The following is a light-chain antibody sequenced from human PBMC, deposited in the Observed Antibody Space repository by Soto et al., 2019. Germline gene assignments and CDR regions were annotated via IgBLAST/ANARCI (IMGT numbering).Light chain of an antibody. V-gene: IGKV1-5*01. CDR3: QQYNSYSALT. CDR2: DAS. CDR1: QSISSW. Sequence: DIHMTQSPSTLSASVGDRVTITCRASQSISSWLAWYQQKPGKAPKLLIYDASSLESGVPSRFSGSGSGTEFTLTISSLQPDDFATYYCQQYNSYSALTFGGGTKV. J-gene: IGKJ4*01.